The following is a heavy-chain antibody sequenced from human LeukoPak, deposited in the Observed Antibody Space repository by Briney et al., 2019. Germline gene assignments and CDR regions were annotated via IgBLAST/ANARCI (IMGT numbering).Heavy chain of an antibody. V-gene: IGHV3-23*01. Sequence: GRSLRLSCAASGLTFSNCAMSWFRQAPGKGLEWVSGITSGFTPHYADSVKGRFTISRDNSKNTFHLQMNSLRAEDTAVYYCAKDYSDSRVGDVFFEYWGQGTLVTVSS. D-gene: IGHD1-26*01. CDR2: ITSGFTP. CDR1: GLTFSNCA. J-gene: IGHJ4*02. CDR3: AKDYSDSRVGDVFFEY.